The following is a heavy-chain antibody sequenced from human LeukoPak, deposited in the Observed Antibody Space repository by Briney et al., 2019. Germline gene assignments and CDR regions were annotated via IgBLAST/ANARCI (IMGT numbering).Heavy chain of an antibody. V-gene: IGHV3-7*01. CDR2: IKQDETEK. J-gene: IGHJ4*02. Sequence: PGGSLRLSCTASGFTFSNFWMGWVRQAPGKGLEWVANIKQDETEKFYLGSVKGRFTISRDNAKNSLYLQMNSLRVEDTAFYYCARVNESSGWFEDYWGQGTLVTVSS. CDR3: ARVNESSGWFEDY. CDR1: GFTFSNFW. D-gene: IGHD6-19*01.